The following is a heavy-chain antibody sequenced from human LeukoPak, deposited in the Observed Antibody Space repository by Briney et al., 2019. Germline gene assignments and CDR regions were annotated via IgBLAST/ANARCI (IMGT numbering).Heavy chain of an antibody. CDR3: ARYYCGGGSCLPDY. Sequence: SETLSLTCTVSGGSISGYYWTWIRQPPGEGLEWIGYLHYSGTTNYNPSLKSRVTMSVDTSKNQFSLNLRSVSAADTAVYYCARYYCGGGSCLPDYWGQGTLVTVSS. D-gene: IGHD2-15*01. J-gene: IGHJ4*02. CDR2: LHYSGTT. V-gene: IGHV4-59*01. CDR1: GGSISGYY.